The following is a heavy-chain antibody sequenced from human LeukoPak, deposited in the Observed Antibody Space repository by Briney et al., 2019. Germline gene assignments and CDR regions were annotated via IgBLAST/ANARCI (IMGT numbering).Heavy chain of an antibody. D-gene: IGHD3-9*01. V-gene: IGHV3-30*04. CDR3: ARDYDILTGYRGYFDY. CDR2: ISYDGSNK. J-gene: IGHJ4*02. CDR1: GFTFSSYA. Sequence: GRSLRLSCAASGFTFSSYAMHWVRQAPGKGLEWVAVISYDGSNKYYADSVKGRFTISRDNSKNTLYLQMNSLRAEDTAMYYCARDYDILTGYRGYFDYWGQGTLVTVSS.